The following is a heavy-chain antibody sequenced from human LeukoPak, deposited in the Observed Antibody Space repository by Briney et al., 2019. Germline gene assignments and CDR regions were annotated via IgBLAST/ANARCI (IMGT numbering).Heavy chain of an antibody. CDR1: GGSISSSSYY. V-gene: IGHV4-39*07. CDR3: ARGRSYYYGSGTSPHYYYMDV. J-gene: IGHJ6*03. Sequence: PSETLSLTCTVSGGSISSSSYYWGWIRQPPGKGLEWIGSIYYSGSTYYNPSLKSRVTISVDTSKNQFSLKLSSVTAADTAVYYCARGRSYYYGSGTSPHYYYMDVWGKGTTVTVSS. D-gene: IGHD3-10*01. CDR2: IYYSGST.